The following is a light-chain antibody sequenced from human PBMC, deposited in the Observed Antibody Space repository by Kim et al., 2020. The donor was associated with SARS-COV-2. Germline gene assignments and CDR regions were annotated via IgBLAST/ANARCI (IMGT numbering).Light chain of an antibody. V-gene: IGKV3-15*01. CDR1: QSVNSN. CDR2: DAS. J-gene: IGKJ2*01. CDR3: QQYNNWPYT. Sequence: SVSPGERVTLSCRASQSVNSNLVWYQQKPGQAPRHLIYDASTRATGIPVRFSGSGSGTEFTLTISSLQSEDFAVYYCQQYNNWPYTFGQGTKLEI.